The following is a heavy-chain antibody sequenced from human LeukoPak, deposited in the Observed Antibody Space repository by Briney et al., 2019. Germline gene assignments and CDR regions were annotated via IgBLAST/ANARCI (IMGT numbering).Heavy chain of an antibody. Sequence: GRSLRLSCAVSTFTFSSYAMGWVSQAPRKGLEWVSLISASGDTTFYADSVRDRFTLPRDNSEHTLYLQMNSLIAEDTAVYDCAKRYCTSTSCCFFDSWGQGRLLTVCS. V-gene: IGHV3-23*01. CDR1: TFTFSSYA. J-gene: IGHJ4*02. CDR3: AKRYCTSTSCCFFDS. D-gene: IGHD2-2*01. CDR2: ISASGDTT.